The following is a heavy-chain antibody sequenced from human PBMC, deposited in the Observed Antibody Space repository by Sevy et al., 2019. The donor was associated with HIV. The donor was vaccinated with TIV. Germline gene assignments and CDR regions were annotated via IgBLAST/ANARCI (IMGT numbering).Heavy chain of an antibody. CDR1: GYTFTSQY. CDR2: INPSGGST. D-gene: IGHD3-9*01. V-gene: IGHV1-46*01. J-gene: IGHJ4*02. Sequence: ASVKVSCKASGYTFTSQYMHWVRQAPGQGLEWMGIINPSGGSTSYAQKFQGRVTMTRDTSPSTVYMELSSLRSEDKAVYYCAGDSDNYDILTGYYPFDYWGQGTLVTVSS. CDR3: AGDSDNYDILTGYYPFDY.